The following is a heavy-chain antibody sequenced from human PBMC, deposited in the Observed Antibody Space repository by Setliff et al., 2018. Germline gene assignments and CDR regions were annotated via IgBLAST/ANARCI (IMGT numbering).Heavy chain of an antibody. Sequence: SETLSLTCTVTGGTLTDYFWSWVRQPPGKRLEWIGDIDHGGGSSYNPSLQSRVTLSLDTSENEFSLRLTSVTAADTAVYFCARTINFLGSGTWGYMDVWGKGTTVTVSS. V-gene: IGHV4-34*01. D-gene: IGHD3-10*01. J-gene: IGHJ6*03. CDR2: IDHGGGS. CDR3: ARTINFLGSGTWGYMDV. CDR1: GGTLTDYF.